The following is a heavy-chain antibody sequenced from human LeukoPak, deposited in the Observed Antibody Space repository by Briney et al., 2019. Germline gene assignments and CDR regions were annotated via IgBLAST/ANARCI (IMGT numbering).Heavy chain of an antibody. V-gene: IGHV4-39*07. CDR1: GGSISSSSYY. D-gene: IGHD6-19*01. Sequence: SETLSLTCTVSGGSISSSSYYWGWIRQPPGKGLEWIGSIYYSGSTYYNPSLKSRVTISVDTSKNQFSLKLSSVTAADTAVYYCARVHSTGWSGYWGQGTLVTVSS. CDR2: IYYSGST. CDR3: ARVHSTGWSGY. J-gene: IGHJ4*02.